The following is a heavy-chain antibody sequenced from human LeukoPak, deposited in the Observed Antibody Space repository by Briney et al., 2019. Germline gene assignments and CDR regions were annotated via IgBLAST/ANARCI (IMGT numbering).Heavy chain of an antibody. CDR2: IKQDGSEK. Sequence: GGSLRLSCAASGFTFSNYCMSWVRQAPGKGLEWVANIKQDGSEKYYVDSVKGRFTISRDNAKNSLYLQMNSLRAEDTALYYCATTLGYCGGGSCHNWGQGTLVTVSS. CDR1: GFTFSNYC. D-gene: IGHD2-15*01. J-gene: IGHJ4*02. CDR3: ATTLGYCGGGSCHN. V-gene: IGHV3-7*03.